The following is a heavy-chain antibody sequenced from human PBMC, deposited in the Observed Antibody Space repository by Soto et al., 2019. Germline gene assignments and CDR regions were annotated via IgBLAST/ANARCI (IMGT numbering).Heavy chain of an antibody. Sequence: QVQLVESGGGVVQPGRSLRLSCAASGFTFSSYGMHWVRQAPGKGLEWVAVIWYDGSNKYYADSVKGRFTISRDNSKNTLYLQMNSLRAEDTAVYYCARGKQGYGDYHWYFDYWGQGSLVTVSS. D-gene: IGHD4-17*01. CDR1: GFTFSSYG. CDR2: IWYDGSNK. CDR3: ARGKQGYGDYHWYFDY. V-gene: IGHV3-33*01. J-gene: IGHJ4*02.